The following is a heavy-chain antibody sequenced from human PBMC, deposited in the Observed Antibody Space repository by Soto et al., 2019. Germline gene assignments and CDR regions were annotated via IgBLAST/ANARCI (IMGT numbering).Heavy chain of an antibody. CDR1: GYTFTGYY. D-gene: IGHD2-2*02. CDR2: INPNSGGT. Sequence: QVPLVQSGAEVKKPGASVKVSCKASGYTFTGYYMHWVRQAPGQGLEWMGWINPNSGGTNYAQKFQGWVTMTRDTSISTAYMELSRLRSDDTAVYYCARDRHVLGYCSSTSCYTDNWFDPWGQGTLVTVSS. CDR3: ARDRHVLGYCSSTSCYTDNWFDP. J-gene: IGHJ5*02. V-gene: IGHV1-2*04.